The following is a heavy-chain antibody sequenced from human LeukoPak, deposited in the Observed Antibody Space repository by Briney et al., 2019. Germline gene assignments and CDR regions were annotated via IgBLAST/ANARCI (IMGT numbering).Heavy chain of an antibody. CDR3: ASSCSSTSCYGRDV. Sequence: GGSLRLSCAASGFTFDDYGMSWVRQAPGKGLEWVSGINWNGGGTGYADSVKGRFTISRDNAKNSLYLQMNSLRAEDTALYHCASSCSSTSCYGRDVWGKGTTVTVSS. CDR2: INWNGGGT. CDR1: GFTFDDYG. D-gene: IGHD2-2*01. V-gene: IGHV3-20*01. J-gene: IGHJ6*04.